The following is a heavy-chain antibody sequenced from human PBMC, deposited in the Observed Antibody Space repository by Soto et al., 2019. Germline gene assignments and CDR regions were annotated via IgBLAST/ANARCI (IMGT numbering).Heavy chain of an antibody. CDR2: ISGGGDYI. J-gene: IGHJ4*01. V-gene: IGHV3-21*01. CDR1: GFAFSSYT. Sequence: EVQLVESGGGLVKPGGSLRLSCAASGFAFSSYTMNWVRQAPGKGLEWVSSISGGGDYIYYTGSVKGRFSISRDNAKNSLYLQMDCLRAEDTAVYYFASLSRFALAYWGQGTLVTVSS. CDR3: ASLSRFALAY. D-gene: IGHD3-10*01.